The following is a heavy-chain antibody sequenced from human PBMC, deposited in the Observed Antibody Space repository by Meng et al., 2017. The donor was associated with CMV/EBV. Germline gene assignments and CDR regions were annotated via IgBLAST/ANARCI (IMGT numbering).Heavy chain of an antibody. Sequence: GGSLRLSCAASGFTFSSYAMHWVRQAPGKGLEWVAVISYDGSNKYSADSVKGRFTISRDNSKNTLYLQMNSLRAEDTAVYYCARGSGYAFDIWGQGTMVTVSS. J-gene: IGHJ3*02. CDR2: ISYDGSNK. D-gene: IGHD5-18*01. CDR1: GFTFSSYA. V-gene: IGHV3-30*04. CDR3: ARGSGYAFDI.